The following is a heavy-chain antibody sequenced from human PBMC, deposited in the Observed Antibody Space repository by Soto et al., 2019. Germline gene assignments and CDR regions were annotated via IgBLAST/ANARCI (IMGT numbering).Heavy chain of an antibody. V-gene: IGHV1-46*01. J-gene: IGHJ6*02. CDR2: INPSGGST. D-gene: IGHD2-8*01. CDR3: ARWPQMVYGGLDV. CDR1: GYTFTNYY. Sequence: QVQLVQSGAEVKKPGASVKVSCKASGYTFTNYYIHWVRQAPGQGLEWMGIINPSGGSTSYAQKFQGRVTMTSDTSTSTVYMDLSSLRSEDTAVYHCARWPQMVYGGLDVWGQGTTVTVSS.